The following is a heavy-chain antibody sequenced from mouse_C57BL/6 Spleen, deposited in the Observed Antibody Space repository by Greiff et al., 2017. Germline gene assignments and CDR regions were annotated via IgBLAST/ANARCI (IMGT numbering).Heavy chain of an antibody. Sequence: EVQRVESGPELVKPGASVKMSCKASGYTFTDYNMHWVKQSHGKSLEWIGYINPNNGGTSYNQKFKGKATLTVNKSSSTAYMELRSLTSEDSAVYCCARKGVYDYDFDYWGQGTTLTVSS. V-gene: IGHV1-22*01. J-gene: IGHJ2*01. D-gene: IGHD2-4*01. CDR1: GYTFTDYN. CDR2: INPNNGGT. CDR3: ARKGVYDYDFDY.